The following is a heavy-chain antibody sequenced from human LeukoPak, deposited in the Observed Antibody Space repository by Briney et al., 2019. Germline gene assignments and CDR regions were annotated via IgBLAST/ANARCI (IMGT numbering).Heavy chain of an antibody. D-gene: IGHD3-22*01. Sequence: SETLSLTCTVSGGSISSYYWSWIRQPAGKGLEWRGRIYNSGSTTYNPSLKSRVTMSVDTSKNQFSLKLSSVPAADTAVYYCARDYGFYYDSSGPSLALFDYWGQGTLVTVSS. CDR3: ARDYGFYYDSSGPSLALFDY. V-gene: IGHV4-4*07. CDR2: IYNSGST. J-gene: IGHJ4*02. CDR1: GGSISSYY.